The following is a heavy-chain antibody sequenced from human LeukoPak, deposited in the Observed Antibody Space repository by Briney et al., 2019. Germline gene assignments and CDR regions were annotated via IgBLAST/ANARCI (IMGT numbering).Heavy chain of an antibody. CDR2: INPSGGST. J-gene: IGHJ5*02. CDR3: ARATGRNWFDP. Sequence: ASVKVSCKASGYTFTSYYMHWVRQAPGQGLEWMGIINPSGGSTSYAQKFQGRVTMTRDTSTSTVYMELSSLGSEDTAVYYCARATGRNWFDPWGQGTLVTVSS. V-gene: IGHV1-46*01. CDR1: GYTFTSYY.